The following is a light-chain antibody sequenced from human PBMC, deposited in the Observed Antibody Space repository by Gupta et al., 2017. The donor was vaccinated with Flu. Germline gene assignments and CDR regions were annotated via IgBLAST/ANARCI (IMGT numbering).Light chain of an antibody. CDR2: KVS. Sequence: ISYRSSQSLVHSDGNTYLHWFQQRPGQSPRRLIYKVSNRDSGVPDRFSGSGSGTDFTLKISRVEADDVGVYYCMQGTGWSYAFGQGTKLEI. V-gene: IGKV2-30*02. CDR3: MQGTGWSYA. CDR1: QSLVHSDGNTY. J-gene: IGKJ2*01.